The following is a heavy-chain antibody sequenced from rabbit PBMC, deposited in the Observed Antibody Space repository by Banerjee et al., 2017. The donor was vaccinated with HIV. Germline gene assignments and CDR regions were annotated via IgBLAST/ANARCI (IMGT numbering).Heavy chain of an antibody. Sequence: QSLEESGGDLVKPGASLTLTCKASGFSFNGDYYMCWVRQAPGKGLEWIACIYAGSSGSTYYASWAKGRFTISKTSSTTVTLQMTSLTAADTATYFCARRTVGYTGYAYAMNLWGPGTLVTVS. CDR2: IYAGSSGST. D-gene: IGHD6-1*01. J-gene: IGHJ4*01. CDR1: GFSFNGDYY. CDR3: ARRTVGYTGYAYAMNL. V-gene: IGHV1S40*01.